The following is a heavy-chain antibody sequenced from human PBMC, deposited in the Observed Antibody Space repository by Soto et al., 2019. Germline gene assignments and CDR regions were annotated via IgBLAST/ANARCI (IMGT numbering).Heavy chain of an antibody. Sequence: GGSLRLSCAASGFTFSSYSMNWVRQAPGKGLEWVSSISSSSSYIYYADSVKGRFTISRDNAKNSLYLQMNSLRAEDTAVYYCARDLEVEYDRPSDYWGQGTLVTVSS. D-gene: IGHD3-22*01. CDR3: ARDLEVEYDRPSDY. V-gene: IGHV3-21*01. CDR1: GFTFSSYS. CDR2: ISSSSSYI. J-gene: IGHJ4*02.